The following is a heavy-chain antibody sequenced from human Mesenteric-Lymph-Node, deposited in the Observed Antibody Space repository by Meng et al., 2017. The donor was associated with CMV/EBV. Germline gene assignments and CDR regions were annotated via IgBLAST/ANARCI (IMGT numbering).Heavy chain of an antibody. V-gene: IGHV3-30*04. Sequence: GGSLRLSCAASGFTFSSYAMHWVRQAPGKGLEWVAVISYDGSNKYYADSVKGRFTISRDNSKNTLYLQMNSLRAEDTAVYYCARSFIVATIFGKDYYYGMDVWGQGTTVTVSS. CDR3: ARSFIVATIFGKDYYYGMDV. CDR2: ISYDGSNK. D-gene: IGHD5-12*01. J-gene: IGHJ6*02. CDR1: GFTFSSYA.